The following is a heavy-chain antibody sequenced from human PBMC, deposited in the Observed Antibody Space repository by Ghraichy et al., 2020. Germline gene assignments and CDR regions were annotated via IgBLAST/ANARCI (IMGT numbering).Heavy chain of an antibody. V-gene: IGHV1-18*01. CDR3: ARVIGGIVVPAALDY. CDR2: ISAYNGNT. J-gene: IGHJ4*02. Sequence: ASVKVSCKASGYTFTSYGISWVRQAPGQGLEWMGWISAYNGNTNYAQKLQGRVTMTTDTSTSTAYMELRSLRSDDTAVYYCARVIGGIVVPAALDYWGQGTLVTVSS. CDR1: GYTFTSYG. D-gene: IGHD2-2*01.